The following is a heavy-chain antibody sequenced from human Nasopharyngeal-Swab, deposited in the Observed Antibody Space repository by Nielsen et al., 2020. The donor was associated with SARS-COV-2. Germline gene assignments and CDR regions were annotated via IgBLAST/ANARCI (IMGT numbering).Heavy chain of an antibody. Sequence: SCTVSGGSISSGGYYWSWIRQHPGKGLEWIGYIYYSGSTYYNPSLKSRVTMSVDTSKNQFSLKLSSVTAADTAVYYCARDRTAAPGIWFDPWGQGTLVTVSS. CDR2: IYYSGST. V-gene: IGHV4-31*02. J-gene: IGHJ5*02. D-gene: IGHD6-13*01. CDR1: GGSISSGGYY. CDR3: ARDRTAAPGIWFDP.